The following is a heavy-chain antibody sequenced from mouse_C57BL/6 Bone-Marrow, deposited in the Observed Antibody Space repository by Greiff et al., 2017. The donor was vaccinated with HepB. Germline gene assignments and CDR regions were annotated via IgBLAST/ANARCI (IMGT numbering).Heavy chain of an antibody. Sequence: QVQLKQSGAELARPGASVKLSCKASGYTFTSYGISWVKQRTGQGLEWIGEIYPRSGNTYYNEKFKGKATLTADKSSSTAYMELRSLTSEDSAVYFSASRGLYYPQWGFAYWGQGTLVTVSA. D-gene: IGHD1-1*01. CDR2: IYPRSGNT. CDR1: GYTFTSYG. J-gene: IGHJ3*01. CDR3: ASRGLYYPQWGFAY. V-gene: IGHV1-81*01.